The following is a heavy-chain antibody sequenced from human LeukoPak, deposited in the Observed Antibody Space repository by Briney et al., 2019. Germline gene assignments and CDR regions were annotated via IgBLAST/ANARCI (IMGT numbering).Heavy chain of an antibody. Sequence: GGSLRLSCAASGFTVRSNYMTWVRQAPGKGLEWVSVMYSGDSTYYADSVKGRFTISRDNSKNMLYLQMNSLRAEDTAVYYCTGGSYAGAFDIWGQGTMVTVSS. CDR2: MYSGDST. V-gene: IGHV3-53*01. CDR3: TGGSYAGAFDI. J-gene: IGHJ3*02. CDR1: GFTVRSNY. D-gene: IGHD1-26*01.